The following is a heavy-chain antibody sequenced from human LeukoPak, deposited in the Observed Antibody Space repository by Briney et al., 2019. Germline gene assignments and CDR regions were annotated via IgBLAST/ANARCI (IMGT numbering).Heavy chain of an antibody. CDR1: GFTFSNYW. Sequence: GGSLRLSCAPSGFTFSNYWMGWVRQAPGKGLEWVANIMQDGSAKYYVDSVQGRFTISRDNAKNLLFLQMDSLRVEDTAVYYCARVGLTAMGDYWGQGTLVTVSS. D-gene: IGHD5-18*01. CDR2: IMQDGSAK. CDR3: ARVGLTAMGDY. J-gene: IGHJ4*02. V-gene: IGHV3-7*01.